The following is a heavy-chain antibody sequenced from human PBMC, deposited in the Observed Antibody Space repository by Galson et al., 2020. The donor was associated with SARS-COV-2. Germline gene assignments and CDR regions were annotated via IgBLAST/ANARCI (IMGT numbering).Heavy chain of an antibody. CDR1: GYTFTGYY. V-gene: IGHV1-2*02. CDR3: SPRYSSSWYSDNFDY. CDR2: INPNSGGT. J-gene: IGHJ4*02. Sequence: GGSLRLSRKASGYTFTGYYMHWVRQAPGQGLEWMGWINPNSGGTNYAQKFQGRVTMTRDTSISTAYMELSRLRSDDTAVYYCSPRYSSSWYSDNFDYWGQGTLVTVSS. D-gene: IGHD6-13*01.